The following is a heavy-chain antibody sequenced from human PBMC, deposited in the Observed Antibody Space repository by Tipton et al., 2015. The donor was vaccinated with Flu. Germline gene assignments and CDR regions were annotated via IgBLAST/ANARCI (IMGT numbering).Heavy chain of an antibody. CDR3: VGCESGSYCHCFDY. J-gene: IGHJ4*02. D-gene: IGHD1-26*01. CDR1: GGSIRSDY. Sequence: TLSLTCTVSGGSIRSDYWSWIRQPAGKGPEWIGRIYSSGATNYNPSLKSRVTMSVDMSQNQFSLNLSSVTAADTAVYYCVGCESGSYCHCFDYWGQGTLVTVSS. CDR2: IYSSGAT. V-gene: IGHV4-4*07.